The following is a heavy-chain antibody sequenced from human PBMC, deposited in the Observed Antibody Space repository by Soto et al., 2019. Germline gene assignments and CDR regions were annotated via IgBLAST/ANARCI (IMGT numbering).Heavy chain of an antibody. Sequence: VQLVQSGGEEKKPGASVKVSCEASGYTFIGSAIHWLRQAPGQRLEWMGWINPGNGNTRYSQKFLGRVTIIKDTSASTVYLELGSLRSEDTAVYYCARSAISPYGGLIGPFDYWGQGNLVTVSS. CDR2: INPGNGNT. CDR3: ARSAISPYGGLIGPFDY. V-gene: IGHV1-3*05. J-gene: IGHJ4*02. D-gene: IGHD3-16*02. CDR1: GYTFIGSA.